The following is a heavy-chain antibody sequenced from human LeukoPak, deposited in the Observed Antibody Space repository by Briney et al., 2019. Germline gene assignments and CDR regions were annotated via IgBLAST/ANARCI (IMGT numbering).Heavy chain of an antibody. J-gene: IGHJ6*02. Sequence: ASVKVSCKVSGYTLTELSMHWVRQAPGKGLEWMGGFDPEDGETIYAQKFQGRVTMTEDTSTDTAYMELSSLRSEDTAVYYCATPSPTIRGVRVLYYYGMDVWGQGTTVTVSS. V-gene: IGHV1-24*01. CDR3: ATPSPTIRGVRVLYYYGMDV. CDR1: GYTLTELS. CDR2: FDPEDGET. D-gene: IGHD3-10*01.